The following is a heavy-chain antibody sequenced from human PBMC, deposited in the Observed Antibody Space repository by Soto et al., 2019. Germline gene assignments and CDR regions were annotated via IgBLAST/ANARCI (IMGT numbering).Heavy chain of an antibody. CDR1: GFTFSSYA. J-gene: IGHJ4*02. CDR3: AKDPYYIWGSYRSH. CDR2: ISGSGGST. Sequence: GGSLRLSCAASGFTFSSYAMSWVRQAPGKGLEWVSAISGSGGSTYYADSVKGRFTISRDNSKNTLYLQMNSLRAEDTAVYYCAKDPYYIWGSYRSHGGQGTLVTVS. D-gene: IGHD3-16*02. V-gene: IGHV3-23*01.